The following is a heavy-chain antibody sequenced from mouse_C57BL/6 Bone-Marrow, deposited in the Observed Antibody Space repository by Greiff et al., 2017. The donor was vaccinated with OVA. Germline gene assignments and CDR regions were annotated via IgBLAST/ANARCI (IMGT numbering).Heavy chain of an antibody. D-gene: IGHD1-1*01. Sequence: QVQLQQPGAELVKPGASVKLSCKASGYTFTSYWMHWVKQRPGQGLEWIGMIHPNSGSTNYNEKFKSKATLTVDKSSSTAYMQLSSLTSEDSAVYYCARYYGSSDWFAYWGQGTLVTVSA. CDR2: IHPNSGST. CDR1: GYTFTSYW. V-gene: IGHV1-64*01. J-gene: IGHJ3*01. CDR3: ARYYGSSDWFAY.